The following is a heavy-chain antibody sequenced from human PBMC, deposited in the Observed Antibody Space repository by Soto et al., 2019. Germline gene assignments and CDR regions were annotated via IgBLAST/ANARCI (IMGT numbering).Heavy chain of an antibody. Sequence: PGESLKISCNASGYSFTSYWIYWVRQMPGKGLEWMGIIYPGDSDTRYSPSFQGQVTISADKSISTAYLQWSSLKASDTAMYYCARRRYYYDSSGYSTDAFDIWGQGTMVTVSS. V-gene: IGHV5-51*01. D-gene: IGHD3-22*01. CDR2: IYPGDSDT. CDR3: ARRRYYYDSSGYSTDAFDI. CDR1: GYSFTSYW. J-gene: IGHJ3*02.